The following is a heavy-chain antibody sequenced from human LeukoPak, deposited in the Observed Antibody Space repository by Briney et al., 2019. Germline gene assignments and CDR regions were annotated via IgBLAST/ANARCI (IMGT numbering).Heavy chain of an antibody. Sequence: GGSLRLSCADSGFTFSSYAMSWVRQAPGKGLEWVSAISGSGGSTYYADSVKGRFTISRDNSKNTLYLQMNSLRAEDTAVYYCAKGYCSGGSCYAVFDYWGQGTLVTVSS. J-gene: IGHJ4*02. CDR3: AKGYCSGGSCYAVFDY. V-gene: IGHV3-23*01. CDR1: GFTFSSYA. D-gene: IGHD2-15*01. CDR2: ISGSGGST.